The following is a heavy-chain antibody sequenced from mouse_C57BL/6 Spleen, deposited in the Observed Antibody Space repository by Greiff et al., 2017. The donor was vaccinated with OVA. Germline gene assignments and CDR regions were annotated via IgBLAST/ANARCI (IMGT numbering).Heavy chain of an antibody. V-gene: IGHV2-2*01. CDR1: GFSFTSYG. CDR2: IWSGGST. Sequence: VKVVESGPGLVQPSQSLSITCTVSGFSFTSYGVHWVRQSPGKGLEWLGVIWSGGSTDYNAAFISRLSISKDNSKSQVFFKMNSLQADDTAIYYCARLITTVYYAMDYWGQGTSVTVSS. J-gene: IGHJ4*01. D-gene: IGHD1-1*01. CDR3: ARLITTVYYAMDY.